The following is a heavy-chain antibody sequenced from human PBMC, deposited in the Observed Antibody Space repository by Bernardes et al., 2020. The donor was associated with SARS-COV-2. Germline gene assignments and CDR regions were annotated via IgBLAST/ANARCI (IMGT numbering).Heavy chain of an antibody. Sequence: ASVKVSCKASGYTFTSYGISWVRQAPGQGLEWMGWISAYNGNTNYAQKLQGRVTMTTDTSTSTAYTELRSLRSDDTAVYYCARDREPMATILDPFDYWGQGTLVTVSS. CDR1: GYTFTSYG. CDR3: ARDREPMATILDPFDY. D-gene: IGHD5-12*01. V-gene: IGHV1-18*04. CDR2: ISAYNGNT. J-gene: IGHJ4*02.